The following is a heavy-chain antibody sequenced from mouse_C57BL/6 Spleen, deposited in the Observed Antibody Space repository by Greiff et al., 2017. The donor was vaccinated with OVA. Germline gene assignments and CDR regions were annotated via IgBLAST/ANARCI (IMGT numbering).Heavy chain of an antibody. D-gene: IGHD1-1*01. CDR3: AIMGYGSSYVSYYFDY. Sequence: QVQLQQPGAELVKPGASVKVSCKASGYTFTSYWMHWVKQRPGQGLEWIGRIHPSDSDTHYNQKFKGKATLTVEKSSSTAYMQLSSLTSEDSAVYYCAIMGYGSSYVSYYFDYWGQGTTLTVSS. CDR1: GYTFTSYW. J-gene: IGHJ2*01. V-gene: IGHV1-74*01. CDR2: IHPSDSDT.